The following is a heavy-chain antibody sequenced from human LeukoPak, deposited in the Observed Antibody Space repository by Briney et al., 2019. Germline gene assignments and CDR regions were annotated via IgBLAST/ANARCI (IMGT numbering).Heavy chain of an antibody. Sequence: SETLSLTCTVSGGSISSYYWSWIRQPPGKGLEWIGYIYYSGSTNYNPSLKSRVTISVDTSKNQFTLTLSSVTAADTAVYYCARGRTYYDILTGYYPNYYYYYMDVWGKGTTVSISS. CDR3: ARGRTYYDILTGYYPNYYYYYMDV. J-gene: IGHJ6*03. D-gene: IGHD3-9*01. CDR1: GGSISSYY. CDR2: IYYSGST. V-gene: IGHV4-59*01.